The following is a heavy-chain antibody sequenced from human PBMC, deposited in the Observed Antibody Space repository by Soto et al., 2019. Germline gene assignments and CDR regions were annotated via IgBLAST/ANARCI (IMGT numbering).Heavy chain of an antibody. CDR1: GYTFTSYY. Sequence: GASVKVSCKASGYTFTSYYMHWVRQAPGQGLEWMGRINPSGGSTSYAQKFQGRVTMTTDTSTSTAYMELRSLRSDDTAVYYCARASLIYTIFGVVMGYMDVWGKGTTVTVSS. V-gene: IGHV1-46*01. J-gene: IGHJ6*03. CDR3: ARASLIYTIFGVVMGYMDV. CDR2: INPSGGST. D-gene: IGHD3-3*01.